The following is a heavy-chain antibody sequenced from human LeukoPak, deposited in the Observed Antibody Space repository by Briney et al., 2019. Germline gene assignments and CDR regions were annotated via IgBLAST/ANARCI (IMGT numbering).Heavy chain of an antibody. D-gene: IGHD2-15*01. J-gene: IGHJ4*02. CDR1: GFNFSRYG. V-gene: IGHV3-33*01. Sequence: GGALRLSCAAPGFNFSRYGMHGVRQAPGKGQRWVAVIWYDGSKKYYADSVKGRFTISRENSKNTRYLQMHSLRAEATAVYYCAREPYIVVVVAATDYWGQGTLVTVSS. CDR2: IWYDGSKK. CDR3: AREPYIVVVVAATDY.